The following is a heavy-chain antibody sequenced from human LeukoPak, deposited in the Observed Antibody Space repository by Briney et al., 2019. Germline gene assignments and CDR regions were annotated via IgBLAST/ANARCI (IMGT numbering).Heavy chain of an antibody. V-gene: IGHV1-2*02. CDR2: INPNTGDT. CDR1: GGTFSSYA. J-gene: IGHJ5*02. Sequence: ASVKVSCKASGGTFSSYAISWVRQAPVQGLEWMGWINPNTGDTNYAQKFQGRVTMTRDTSISTAYMELSRLRFDDTAVYYCARSPTRGNWFDPWGQGTLVTVSS. D-gene: IGHD3-10*01. CDR3: ARSPTRGNWFDP.